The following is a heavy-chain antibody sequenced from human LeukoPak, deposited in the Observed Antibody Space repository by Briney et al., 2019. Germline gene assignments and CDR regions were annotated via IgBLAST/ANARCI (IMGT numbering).Heavy chain of an antibody. V-gene: IGHV1-69*05. CDR2: IIPIFGTA. CDR1: GGTFSSYA. CDR3: ARGPEYDSSGYYYFAGDY. J-gene: IGHJ4*02. Sequence: GASVKVSCKASGGTFSSYAISWVRRAPGQGLEWMGGIIPIFGTANYAQKFQGRVTITTDESTSTAYMELSSLRSEDTAVYYCARGPEYDSSGYYYFAGDYWGQGTLVTVSS. D-gene: IGHD3-22*01.